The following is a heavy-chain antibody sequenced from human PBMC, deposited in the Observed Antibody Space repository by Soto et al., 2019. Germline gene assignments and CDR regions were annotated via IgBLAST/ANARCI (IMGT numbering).Heavy chain of an antibody. D-gene: IGHD1-1*01. CDR3: ATSPKKNGTTRPIFDY. CDR1: GFSLSDYI. J-gene: IGHJ4*02. CDR2: ISSSSDYI. V-gene: IGHV3-21*04. Sequence: PGGSLRLSCAASGFSLSDYIMNWVRQAPGKGLEWVASISSSSDYIHYAYSLKGRFTISRDNAKNSLYLQMNSPRVEDTAVYYCATSPKKNGTTRPIFDYWGQGTLVTVSS.